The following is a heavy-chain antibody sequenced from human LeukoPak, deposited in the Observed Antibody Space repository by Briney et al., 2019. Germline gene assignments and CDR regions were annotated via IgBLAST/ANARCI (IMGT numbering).Heavy chain of an antibody. CDR2: IYYSGST. V-gene: IGHV4-31*03. D-gene: IGHD3-10*01. J-gene: IGHJ5*02. CDR1: GGSTSSGGYY. Sequence: SETLSLTCTVSGGSTSSGGYYWSWIRQHPGKGLEWIGYIYYSGSTYYNPSLKSRVTISVDTSKNQFSLKLSSVTAADTAVYYCARGHHGSGSYYIVNWFDPWGQGTLVTVSS. CDR3: ARGHHGSGSYYIVNWFDP.